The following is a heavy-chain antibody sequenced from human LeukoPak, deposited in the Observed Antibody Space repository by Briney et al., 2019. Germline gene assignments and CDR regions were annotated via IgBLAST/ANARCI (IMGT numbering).Heavy chain of an antibody. Sequence: ASVKVSCKASGYTFTGYYMHWVRQAPGQGLEWMGWINPNSGGTNYAQKFQGRVTMTRDTSISTAYMELSRLRSDDTAVYYCARDLMAAAGTNYYGMDVWGQGTTVTVSS. J-gene: IGHJ6*02. D-gene: IGHD6-13*01. CDR3: ARDLMAAAGTNYYGMDV. V-gene: IGHV1-2*02. CDR1: GYTFTGYY. CDR2: INPNSGGT.